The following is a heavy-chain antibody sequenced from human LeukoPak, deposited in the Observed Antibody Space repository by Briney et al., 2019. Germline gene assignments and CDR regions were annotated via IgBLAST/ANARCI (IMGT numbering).Heavy chain of an antibody. CDR1: GFTFSSHW. CDR2: IKQDGSEK. J-gene: IGHJ6*03. CDR3: ARGGSYWERNYYYYYMDV. Sequence: GGSLSLSCAASGFTFSSHWMSWVRQAPGKGREWVANIKQDGSEKYYVDSVKGRFTSSRDNAKNSLYLQMNSLRAEDTAVYYCARGGSYWERNYYYYYMDVWGKGTTVTVSS. D-gene: IGHD1-26*01. V-gene: IGHV3-7*01.